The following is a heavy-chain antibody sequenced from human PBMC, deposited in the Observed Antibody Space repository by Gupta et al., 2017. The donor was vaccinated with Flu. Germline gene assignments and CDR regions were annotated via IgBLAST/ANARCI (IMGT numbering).Heavy chain of an antibody. CDR2: IKQDGSET. CDR1: GFTFSTYW. CDR3: ARDSFWSHDC. V-gene: IGHV3-7*01. D-gene: IGHD3-3*01. Sequence: EVQLVESGGGLVQPGGPLRLSCVASGFTFSTYWMSWVRQAPGKGLEWVANIKQDGSETYYVDSVTGRFTISRDRAKSSLYLQMSGLRVDDTAVYYCARDSFWSHDCWGQGTLVTVSS. J-gene: IGHJ4*02.